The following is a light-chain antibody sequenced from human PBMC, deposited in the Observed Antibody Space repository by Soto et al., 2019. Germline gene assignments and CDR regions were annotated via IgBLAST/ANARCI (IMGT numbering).Light chain of an antibody. CDR3: PQYASSQWT. CDR2: GAS. CDR1: QSVSNNY. Sequence: MVLTKYPGTLSLSPGERSTLSCRASQSVSNNYLAWYQQKPGQAPRLLIYGASNRATGIPDRFSGSGSGTDFTLTISRLEPEDFAVYYCPQYASSQWTIALAT. J-gene: IGKJ1*01. V-gene: IGKV3-20*01.